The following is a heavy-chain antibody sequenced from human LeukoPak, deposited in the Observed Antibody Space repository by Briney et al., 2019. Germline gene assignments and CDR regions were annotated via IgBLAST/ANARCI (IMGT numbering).Heavy chain of an antibody. Sequence: GGSLRLSCAASGFTFSTFAMSWVRQTPGKGLEWVSVISGGGGSTDYADSVKGRFTVSRDNSKNTLYLQMDSLTVENTAVYYCAKSYDISRFYPYWGQGTLVTVSS. V-gene: IGHV3-23*01. J-gene: IGHJ4*02. D-gene: IGHD3-22*01. CDR3: AKSYDISRFYPY. CDR1: GFTFSTFA. CDR2: ISGGGGST.